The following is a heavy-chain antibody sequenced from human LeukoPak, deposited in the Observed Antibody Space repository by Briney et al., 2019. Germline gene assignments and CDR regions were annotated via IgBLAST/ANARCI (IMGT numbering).Heavy chain of an antibody. Sequence: GGSLRLSCAASGFTFSSYGMHWVRQAPGKGLEWVAVISYDGSNKYYAASVKGRFTISRDNSKNPLYLQMNSLRAEDTAVYYCAKACSGGSCYGAFDIWGQGTMVTVSS. CDR3: AKACSGGSCYGAFDI. V-gene: IGHV3-30*18. CDR1: GFTFSSYG. CDR2: ISYDGSNK. J-gene: IGHJ3*02. D-gene: IGHD2-15*01.